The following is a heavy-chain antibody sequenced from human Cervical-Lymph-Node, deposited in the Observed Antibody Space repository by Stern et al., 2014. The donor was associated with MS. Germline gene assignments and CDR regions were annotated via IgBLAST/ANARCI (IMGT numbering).Heavy chain of an antibody. CDR1: GGSLSTYT. CDR3: AGPAPLD. V-gene: IGHV1-69*09. J-gene: IGHJ4*02. D-gene: IGHD2-2*01. CDR2: IIPALNVA. Sequence: QVQLVESGAELKKPGSSVKVSCKASGGSLSTYTITWVRQAPGQGLEWMGRIIPALNVANYAQKFQGRITITADKSTSTAYMEMSSLRSDDTAVYYCAGPAPLDWGQGTLVTVSS.